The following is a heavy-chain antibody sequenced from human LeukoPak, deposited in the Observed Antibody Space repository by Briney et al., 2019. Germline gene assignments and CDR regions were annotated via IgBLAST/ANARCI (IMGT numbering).Heavy chain of an antibody. CDR3: ARVHSSGWYFFDY. D-gene: IGHD6-19*01. CDR1: GYTFTGYY. CDR2: INPNSGGT. Sequence: ASVKVSCKASGYTFTGYYMHWVGQAPGQGLEWMGWINPNSGGTNYAQKFQGRVTMTSDTSISTAYMELSRLRSDDTAVYYCARVHSSGWYFFDYWGQGTLVTVSS. J-gene: IGHJ4*02. V-gene: IGHV1-2*02.